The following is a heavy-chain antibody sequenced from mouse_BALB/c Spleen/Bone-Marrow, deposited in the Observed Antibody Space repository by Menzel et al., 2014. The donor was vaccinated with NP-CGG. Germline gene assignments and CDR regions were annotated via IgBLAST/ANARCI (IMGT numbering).Heavy chain of an antibody. V-gene: IGHV5-6*02. CDR1: GFTFSSYG. Sequence: EVMLVESGGDLVKPGGSLKLSCAASGFTFSSYGMSWVRQTPDKRLGWVATISSGGSYTYYPDSVKGRFTISRDNAKNTLYLQMSSLKSEDTAMYYCARSEGGRRGLFDYWGQGTTLTVSS. CDR3: ARSEGGRRGLFDY. CDR2: ISSGGSYT. J-gene: IGHJ2*01.